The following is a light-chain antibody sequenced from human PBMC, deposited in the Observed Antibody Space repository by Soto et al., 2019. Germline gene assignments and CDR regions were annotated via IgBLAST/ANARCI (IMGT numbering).Light chain of an antibody. CDR3: QQRDIWPWA. Sequence: ETVLTQSPATLSLSPGESATLSCRASQSVSTYLAWYQQKPGQAPRLLIYDASNRATGIPDRFSGSGSGTDFTLSISRLEPEDFAVYYCQQRDIWPWAFGQGTKVDI. CDR1: QSVSTY. V-gene: IGKV3-11*01. J-gene: IGKJ1*01. CDR2: DAS.